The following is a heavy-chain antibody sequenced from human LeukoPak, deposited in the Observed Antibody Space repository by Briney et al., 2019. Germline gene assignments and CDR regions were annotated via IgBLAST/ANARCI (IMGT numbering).Heavy chain of an antibody. CDR2: IIPILGIA. D-gene: IGHD1-7*01. V-gene: IGHV1-69*02. J-gene: IGHJ5*02. Sequence: SVKVSCKASGGTFSSYTISWVRQAPGQGLEWMGRIIPILGIANYAQKFQGRVTITADKSTSTAYMELSSLRSEDTAVYYCAGQSITGTTESCWFDPWGQGTLVTVSS. CDR3: AGQSITGTTESCWFDP. CDR1: GGTFSSYT.